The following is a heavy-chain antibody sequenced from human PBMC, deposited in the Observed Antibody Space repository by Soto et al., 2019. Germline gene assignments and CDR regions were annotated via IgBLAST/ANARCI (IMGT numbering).Heavy chain of an antibody. V-gene: IGHV5-10-1*01. CDR1: GYSFTSYW. CDR2: IDPSDSYT. J-gene: IGHJ6*02. Sequence: PGESLKISCKGSGYSFTSYWISWVRQMPGKGLEWMGRIDPSDSYTSYSPSFQGHVTISADKSISTAYLQWSSLEASDTAMYYCASPKQLSMGYYYGMDVWGQGTTVTVSS. D-gene: IGHD2-2*01. CDR3: ASPKQLSMGYYYGMDV.